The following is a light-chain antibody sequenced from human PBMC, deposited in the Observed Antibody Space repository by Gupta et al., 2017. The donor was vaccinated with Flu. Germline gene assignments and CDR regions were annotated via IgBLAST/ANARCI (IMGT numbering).Light chain of an antibody. V-gene: IGKV1-9*01. CDR3: QQLNSLPRT. CDR1: QGISSY. J-gene: IGKJ2*02. Sequence: DIQLTQSPSLLSASVGDRVTITCRASQGISSYLAWYQQKPGKAPKVLIYAASTLQSGVPSRFGGSGSGTEFTLTISSLQPEDFATYYFQQLNSLPRTFGQGTKLEIK. CDR2: AAS.